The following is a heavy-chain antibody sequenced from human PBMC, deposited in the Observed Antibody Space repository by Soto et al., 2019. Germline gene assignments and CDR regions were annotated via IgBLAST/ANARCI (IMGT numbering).Heavy chain of an antibody. CDR1: GGTFTSYV. Sequence: QVQLVQSGAEVKPPGSSVKVSCKASGGTFTSYVVSWVRQAPGQGLEWMGGIITSSGTAKYSQKFQGRVTITADISSNKAYMDLSSLRSEDTAVYYCAADYYDSSGYSYVGEFDHWGQGTLVSVSS. CDR3: AADYYDSSGYSYVGEFDH. CDR2: IITSSGTA. V-gene: IGHV1-69*06. D-gene: IGHD3-22*01. J-gene: IGHJ4*02.